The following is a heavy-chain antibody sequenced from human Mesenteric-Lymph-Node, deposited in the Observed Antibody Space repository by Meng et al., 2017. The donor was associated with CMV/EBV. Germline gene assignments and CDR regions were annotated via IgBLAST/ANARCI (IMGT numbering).Heavy chain of an antibody. J-gene: IGHJ4*02. CDR2: ISSSGSTI. Sequence: GGSLRLSCAASGFTFSSYEMNWVRQAPGKGLEWVSYISSSGSTIYYADSVKGRFTISRDNSKNTLYLQMNSLRAEDTAVYYCAKDLRTDGSYDAFPFDYWGQGTLVTVSS. CDR1: GFTFSSYE. D-gene: IGHD1-26*01. CDR3: AKDLRTDGSYDAFPFDY. V-gene: IGHV3-48*03.